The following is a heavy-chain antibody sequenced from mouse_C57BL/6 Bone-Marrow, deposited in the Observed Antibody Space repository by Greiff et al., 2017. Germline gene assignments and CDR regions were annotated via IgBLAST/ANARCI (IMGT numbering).Heavy chain of an antibody. D-gene: IGHD2-2*01. J-gene: IGHJ4*01. CDR1: GFSLSTFGMG. Sequence: QVQLKESGPGILQPSQTLSLTCSFSGFSLSTFGMGVGWIRQPSGKGLEWLAHIWWDDDKYYNPALKSRHTISKDTSKNHVFLKIANVDTADTATYYCARVYYAYDEGAMDYWGQGTSVTVSS. CDR3: ARVYYAYDEGAMDY. V-gene: IGHV8-8*01. CDR2: IWWDDDK.